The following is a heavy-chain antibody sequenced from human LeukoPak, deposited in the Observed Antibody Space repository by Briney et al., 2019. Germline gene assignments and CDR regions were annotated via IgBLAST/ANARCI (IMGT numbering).Heavy chain of an antibody. CDR1: GFTFSSYG. Sequence: PGGSLRLSCAASGFTFSSYGMHWVRQAPGKGLEWVAVIWYDGSNKYYADSVKGRFTISRDNSKNTLYLQMNSLRAEDTAVYYCAKGIAVAGTDGSVSYYCYGMDVWGQGTTVTVSS. J-gene: IGHJ6*02. V-gene: IGHV3-30*02. CDR3: AKGIAVAGTDGSVSYYCYGMDV. D-gene: IGHD6-19*01. CDR2: IWYDGSNK.